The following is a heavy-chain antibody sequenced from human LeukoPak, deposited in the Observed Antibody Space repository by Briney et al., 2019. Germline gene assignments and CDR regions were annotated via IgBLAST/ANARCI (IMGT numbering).Heavy chain of an antibody. J-gene: IGHJ4*02. CDR2: IYYSGST. V-gene: IGHV4-31*11. D-gene: IGHD5-12*01. Sequence: SQTLSLTCAVSGGSISSGGYYWSWIRQHPGKGLEWIGYIYYSGSTYYNPSLKSRVTISVDTSKNQFSLKLSSVTAADTAVYYCARDYGSGYDYWGQGTLVTVSS. CDR3: ARDYGSGYDY. CDR1: GGSISSGGYY.